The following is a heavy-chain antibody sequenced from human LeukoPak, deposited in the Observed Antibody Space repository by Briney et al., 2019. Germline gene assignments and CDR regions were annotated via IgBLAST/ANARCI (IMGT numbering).Heavy chain of an antibody. CDR2: ISGSGGST. Sequence: PGGSLRLSCAASGFTFSSYAMSWVRQAPGKGLEWVSAISGSGGSTYYADSVKGRFTISRDNSKNTLYLQMNSLRAEDTAVYYCAKSCARGGSSWKTGVDYWGRGTLVTVSS. CDR1: GFTFSSYA. J-gene: IGHJ4*02. CDR3: AKSCARGGSSWKTGVDY. D-gene: IGHD1-26*01. V-gene: IGHV3-23*01.